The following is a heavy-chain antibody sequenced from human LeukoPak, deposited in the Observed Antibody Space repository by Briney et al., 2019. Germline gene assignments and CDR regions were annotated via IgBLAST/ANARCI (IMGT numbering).Heavy chain of an antibody. V-gene: IGHV3-21*01. D-gene: IGHD6-6*01. CDR2: ISSSSSYI. CDR3: ARDAGLSSSSDY. CDR1: GFTFSSYS. J-gene: IGHJ4*02. Sequence: GGSLRLSVAAPGFTFSSYSMNWVRQAPGKGLEWVSSISSSSSYIYYADSVKGRFTISRDNAKNSLYLQMNSLRAENTAVYYCARDAGLSSSSDYWGQGTLVTVSS.